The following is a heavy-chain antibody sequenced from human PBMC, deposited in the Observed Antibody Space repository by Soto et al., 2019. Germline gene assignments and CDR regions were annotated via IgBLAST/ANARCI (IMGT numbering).Heavy chain of an antibody. Sequence: EVQLVESGGGLVKPGGSLRLSCAASGFTFSNAWMSWVRQAPGKGLEWVGRIKSKTDGGTTDYAAPVKGRFTISRDDSKNTLYLQMNSLKTEDTAVYYCTTESTNGVCCDYYYYGMDVWGQGTTVTVSS. V-gene: IGHV3-15*01. D-gene: IGHD2-8*01. CDR1: GFTFSNAW. J-gene: IGHJ6*02. CDR3: TTESTNGVCCDYYYYGMDV. CDR2: IKSKTDGGTT.